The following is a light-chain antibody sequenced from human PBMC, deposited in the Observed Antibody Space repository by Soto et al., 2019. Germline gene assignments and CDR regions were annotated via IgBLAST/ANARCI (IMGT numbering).Light chain of an antibody. CDR2: GAS. CDR3: QQYNNWPPGYT. Sequence: EIVMTQSPATLSVSPGERATLSCRASQSVNSNLAWYQQKPGQAPRLLIYGASTRATGIPARFSGSGSGTQFTLTISSLQSEDFAVYYCQQYNNWPPGYTFGPGTKLEIK. J-gene: IGKJ2*01. V-gene: IGKV3-15*01. CDR1: QSVNSN.